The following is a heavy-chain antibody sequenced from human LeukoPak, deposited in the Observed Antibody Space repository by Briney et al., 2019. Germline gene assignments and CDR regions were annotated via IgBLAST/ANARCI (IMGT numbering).Heavy chain of an antibody. CDR3: ARDRVYDYDSSWSIDY. Sequence: GGSLRLSCAASGFTFSSYSMNWVRQAPGRGLEWVSSISSSSNYIYYADSVKGRFTISRDNAKNSLYLQMHSLRAEDTAVYYCARDRVYDYDSSWSIDYWGQGTLVTVSS. CDR1: GFTFSSYS. D-gene: IGHD3-22*01. V-gene: IGHV3-21*01. J-gene: IGHJ4*02. CDR2: ISSSSNYI.